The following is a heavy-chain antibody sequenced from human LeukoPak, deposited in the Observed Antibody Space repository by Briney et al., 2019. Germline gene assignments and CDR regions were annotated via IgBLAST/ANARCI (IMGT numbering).Heavy chain of an antibody. Sequence: VGSLRLSCAASGFTFSSYEMNWVRQAPGKGLEWVSYISSSGSGTYYADSVKGRFTISRDNSKNTLHLQMNSLRAEDTAVYYCATHGSAHYYMDVWGKGTTVTISS. CDR2: ISSSGSGT. CDR1: GFTFSSYE. V-gene: IGHV3-48*03. D-gene: IGHD2-2*03. CDR3: ATHGSAHYYMDV. J-gene: IGHJ6*03.